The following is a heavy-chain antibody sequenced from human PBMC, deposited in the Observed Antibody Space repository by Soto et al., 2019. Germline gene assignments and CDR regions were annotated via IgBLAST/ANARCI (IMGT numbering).Heavy chain of an antibody. Sequence: ASAKVSCKASGYTFTGYYMHWVRQAPGQGLEWMGWINPNSGGTNYAQKFQGRVTMTRDTSISTAYMELSRLRSDDTAVYYCARVLHGSSGCDYWGQGTLVTVSS. D-gene: IGHD6-19*01. V-gene: IGHV1-2*02. CDR3: ARVLHGSSGCDY. CDR1: GYTFTGYY. CDR2: INPNSGGT. J-gene: IGHJ4*02.